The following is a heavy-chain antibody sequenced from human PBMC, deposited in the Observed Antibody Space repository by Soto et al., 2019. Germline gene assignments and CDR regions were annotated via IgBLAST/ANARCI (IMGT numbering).Heavy chain of an antibody. V-gene: IGHV3-21*06. CDR3: ARESEDLTSNFDY. Sequence: GSLRLSCAASGXTFTRYRMNWVRQAPGKGLEWVSSIISTTNYIYYGDSMKGRFTISRYNAKNSLYLEMNSLRAEDTAVYYCARESEDLTSNFDYWGQGTLGTVS. CDR2: IISTTNYI. CDR1: GXTFTRYR. J-gene: IGHJ4*02.